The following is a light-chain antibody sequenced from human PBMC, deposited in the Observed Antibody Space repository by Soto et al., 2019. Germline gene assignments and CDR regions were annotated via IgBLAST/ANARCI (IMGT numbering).Light chain of an antibody. CDR1: SSNIGTYY. V-gene: IGLV1-47*01. CDR2: RNN. J-gene: IGLJ1*01. Sequence: QSVLTQPPSASGTPGQRVSISCSGSSSNIGTYYVYWYQQLPGTAPKLLIYRNNQRPSGVPDRFSGSRSFTSASLAISGLRSEDEAAYYCAAWDDSLSGYVFGTGTKVTVL. CDR3: AAWDDSLSGYV.